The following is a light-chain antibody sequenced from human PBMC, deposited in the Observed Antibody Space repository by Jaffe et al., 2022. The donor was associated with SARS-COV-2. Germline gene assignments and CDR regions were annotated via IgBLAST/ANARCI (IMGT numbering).Light chain of an antibody. V-gene: IGKV3-20*01. Sequence: EIVLTQSPGTLSLSPGERATLSCRASQSVGSNYLAWYQQKPGQAPRLLIYGASSRATGIPDRFSGSASGTDFDLIISRLEPEDFAVYYCQQYAGSPWTFGQGTKVEIK. CDR3: QQYAGSPWT. CDR1: QSVGSNY. CDR2: GAS. J-gene: IGKJ1*01.